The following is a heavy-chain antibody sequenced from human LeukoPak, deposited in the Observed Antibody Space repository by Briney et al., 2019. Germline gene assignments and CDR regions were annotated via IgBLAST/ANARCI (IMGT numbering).Heavy chain of an antibody. V-gene: IGHV3-7*01. CDR3: ARVNYVWGSYRYLLAFDI. CDR2: IKQDGSEK. CDR1: GFTFDDYA. J-gene: IGHJ3*02. D-gene: IGHD3-16*02. Sequence: GRSLRLSCAASGFTFDDYAMHWVRQAPGKGLEWVANIKQDGSEKYYVDSVKGRFTISRDNAKNSLYLQMNSLRAEDTAVYYCARVNYVWGSYRYLLAFDIWGQGTMVTVSS.